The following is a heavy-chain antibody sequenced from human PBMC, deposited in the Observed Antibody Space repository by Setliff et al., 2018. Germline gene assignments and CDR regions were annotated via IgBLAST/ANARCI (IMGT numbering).Heavy chain of an antibody. V-gene: IGHV3-30*02. Sequence: GGSLRLSCAASGFAFSTYAIHWVRQAPGKGLEWVALIRYDGRSEYADSVKGRFSMSRDNSKNTLYLQMNSLRTEDTAVYYCATDGVQNYNLDYWGQGTLVTVSS. D-gene: IGHD1-1*01. J-gene: IGHJ4*02. CDR2: IRYDGRSE. CDR1: GFAFSTYA. CDR3: ATDGVQNYNLDY.